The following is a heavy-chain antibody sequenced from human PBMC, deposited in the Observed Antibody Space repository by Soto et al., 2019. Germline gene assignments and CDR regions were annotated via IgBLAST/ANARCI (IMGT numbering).Heavy chain of an antibody. CDR2: ISGSGTIT. CDR3: AEWARYCSGADCRA. Sequence: EVQLLESGGGLVQPGGSLGLSCAASGFPFSSRAMSWVRQAPGRGREWVSAISGSGTITYYADSVKGRFTISRDTSKNTLYLQMNSLRADDTAVYYCAEWARYCSGADCRAWGQGTLVTVSS. CDR1: GFPFSSRA. D-gene: IGHD2-15*01. J-gene: IGHJ5*02. V-gene: IGHV3-23*01.